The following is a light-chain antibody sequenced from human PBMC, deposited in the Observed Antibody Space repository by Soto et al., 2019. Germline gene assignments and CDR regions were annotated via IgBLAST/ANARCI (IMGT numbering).Light chain of an antibody. Sequence: EIVLTQSPGTLSLSPGERATLSCRASQSVSSNYLAWYQQKPGQAPRLLIHGASNRASGIQDRFSGSGSGTDFTLTISRLEPEDFAVYYCQQYGGSPTTFGQGTKLEIK. CDR3: QQYGGSPTT. J-gene: IGKJ2*01. CDR2: GAS. CDR1: QSVSSNY. V-gene: IGKV3-20*01.